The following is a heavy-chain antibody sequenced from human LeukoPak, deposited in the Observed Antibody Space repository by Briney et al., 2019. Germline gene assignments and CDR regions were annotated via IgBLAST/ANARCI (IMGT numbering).Heavy chain of an antibody. CDR1: GGSISSAPYY. Sequence: SQTLSLTCTVSGGSISSAPYYWSWIRQPPGKGLEWIGYIYHSGSTYYNSSLKSRVTISLDRSKNQFSLKLSSVTAADTAVYYCARGSIVGATPFDYWGQGTLVTVSS. CDR3: ARGSIVGATPFDY. J-gene: IGHJ4*02. V-gene: IGHV4-30-2*01. CDR2: IYHSGST. D-gene: IGHD1-26*01.